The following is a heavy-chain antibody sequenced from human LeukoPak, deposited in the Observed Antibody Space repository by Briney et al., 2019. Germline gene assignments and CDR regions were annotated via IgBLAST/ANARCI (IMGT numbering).Heavy chain of an antibody. CDR2: ISSSGGST. Sequence: GGSLRLSCAASGFTFSTYAMSWVRQAPGKGLEWVSTISSSGGSTYYADSVKGRFTISRGNSKNTLFLQMNSLRAEDTALYFCAKRDLGYWGQGTLVTVSS. V-gene: IGHV3-23*01. CDR1: GFTFSTYA. CDR3: AKRDLGY. J-gene: IGHJ4*02.